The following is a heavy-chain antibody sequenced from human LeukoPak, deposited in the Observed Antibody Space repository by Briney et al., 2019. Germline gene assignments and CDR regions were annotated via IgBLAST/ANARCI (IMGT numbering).Heavy chain of an antibody. Sequence: GGSLRLSCAASGFTFSTNCMHWVRQAPGKGLEWVAFIRYDGSNEYYGDSVKGRFIISRDNSKNTLYLQMNSLTAEDTAVYYCAKVSVYMVNEGFDIWGQGTVVTVSS. D-gene: IGHD5-18*01. CDR1: GFTFSTNC. V-gene: IGHV3-30*02. CDR2: IRYDGSNE. CDR3: AKVSVYMVNEGFDI. J-gene: IGHJ3*02.